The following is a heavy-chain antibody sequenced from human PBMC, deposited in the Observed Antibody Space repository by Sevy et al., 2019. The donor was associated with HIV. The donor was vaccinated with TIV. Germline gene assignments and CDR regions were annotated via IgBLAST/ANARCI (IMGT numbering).Heavy chain of an antibody. CDR2: ISGISNYI. CDR3: ARGVQTYDAFDI. D-gene: IGHD6-6*01. V-gene: IGHV3-21*01. J-gene: IGHJ3*02. Sequence: GGSLRLSCAASGFTFSSYSMNWVRQAPGKGLEWVSSISGISNYIYYADSLQGRFSISRDNAKDSLYLQMNSLRVEDTAIYYCARGVQTYDAFDIWGQGTMVTVSS. CDR1: GFTFSSYS.